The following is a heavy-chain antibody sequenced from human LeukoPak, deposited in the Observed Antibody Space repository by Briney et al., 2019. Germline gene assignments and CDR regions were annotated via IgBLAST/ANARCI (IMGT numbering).Heavy chain of an antibody. CDR3: VRGGTYYPDF. CDR1: GFTVTTNY. J-gene: IGHJ4*02. CDR2: ISPGGDT. D-gene: IGHD1-26*01. V-gene: IGHV3-66*01. Sequence: GGSLRLSCAASGFTVTTNYMSWVRQAPGKGPEWVSLISPGGDTFYEASVKGRFIISRDNSKNTVYLQMNNLRVEDTAVYYCVRGGTYYPDFWGQGTLVTVSS.